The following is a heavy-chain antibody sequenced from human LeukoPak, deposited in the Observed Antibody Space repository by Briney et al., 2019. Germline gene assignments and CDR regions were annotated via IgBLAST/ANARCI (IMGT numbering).Heavy chain of an antibody. D-gene: IGHD5-24*01. CDR3: ARRLRRDGYNPRCYFDY. Sequence: SETLSLTCAVSGGSISSSNWWRWVRQPPGKGLEWIGEIYHSGSTNYNPSLKSRVTISVDTSKNQFSLKLSSVTAADTAVYYCARRLRRDGYNPRCYFDYWGQGTLVTVSS. CDR1: GGSISSSNW. V-gene: IGHV4-4*02. CDR2: IYHSGST. J-gene: IGHJ4*02.